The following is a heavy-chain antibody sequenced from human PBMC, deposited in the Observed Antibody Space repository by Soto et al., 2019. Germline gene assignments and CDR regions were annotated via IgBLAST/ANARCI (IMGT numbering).Heavy chain of an antibody. CDR1: GGSISSYY. CDR2: IYYSGST. J-gene: IGHJ4*02. V-gene: IGHV4-59*01. Sequence: ETLSLTCTVSGGSISSYYWSWIRQPPGKGLEWIGYIYYSGSTNYNPSLKSRVTISGDTPKNQFSLKLSSVTAADTAVYYCARARGGYFDYWGQGTLVTVSS. CDR3: ARARGGYFDY.